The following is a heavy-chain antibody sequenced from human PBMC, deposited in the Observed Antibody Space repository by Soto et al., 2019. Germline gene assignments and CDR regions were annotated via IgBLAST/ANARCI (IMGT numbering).Heavy chain of an antibody. J-gene: IGHJ4*02. V-gene: IGHV3-53*02. CDR2: LYSDGRT. CDR1: GFIVSSSY. Sequence: DVQLVETGGGGIQPGGSLRLSGAASGFIVSSSYMSWVRQAPGKGLEWVSVLYSDGRTYYADSVKGRFTISRDNSKNTLYLQMNSLSAEDTAVYYCARCSGWYGQCYFDCWGQGTLVTGSS. CDR3: ARCSGWYGQCYFDC. D-gene: IGHD6-13*01.